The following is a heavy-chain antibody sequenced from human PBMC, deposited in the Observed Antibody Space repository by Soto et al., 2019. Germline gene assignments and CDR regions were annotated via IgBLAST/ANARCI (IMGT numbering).Heavy chain of an antibody. CDR3: GRPSARNYDFWSGYYHY. V-gene: IGHV1-18*01. CDR1: GYTFTSFG. D-gene: IGHD3-3*01. CDR2: ISAYNGDT. J-gene: IGHJ4*02. Sequence: ASVKVSCKASGYTFTSFGISWVRQAPGQGLEWMGWISAYNGDTNYAQKLQGRVTMTTDTSTSTAYMELRSLRSEDTAVYYCGRPSARNYDFWSGYYHYWGQGTLVTVSS.